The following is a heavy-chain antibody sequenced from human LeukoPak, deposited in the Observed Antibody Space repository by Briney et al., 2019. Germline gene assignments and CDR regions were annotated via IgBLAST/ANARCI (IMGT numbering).Heavy chain of an antibody. D-gene: IGHD6-19*01. CDR3: ARLGREGQWLHTYYFDY. J-gene: IGHJ4*02. CDR2: TYYRSKWYN. V-gene: IGHV6-1*01. Sequence: SQTLSLTCAISGDSVSSSSSAWNWLRQSPSRGLEWLGRTYYRSKWYNDYAESVKSRIAINPDTSKNQFSLKLSSVTAADTAVYYCARLGREGQWLHTYYFDYWGQGTLVTVSS. CDR1: GDSVSSSSSA.